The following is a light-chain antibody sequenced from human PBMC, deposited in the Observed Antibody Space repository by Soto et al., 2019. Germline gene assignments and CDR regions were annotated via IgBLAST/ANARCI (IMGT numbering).Light chain of an antibody. CDR1: QGINTY. V-gene: IGKV1-9*01. Sequence: DIQLTQSPSFLSASVGDRVTITCRASQGINTYLAWYQQSPGRAPKLLIFAASTLQSGVPSRFIGSGSGTEFTLKINSLQPEDFAIYYCQHLHSYPYTFGQGTKLEIK. CDR3: QHLHSYPYT. J-gene: IGKJ2*01. CDR2: AAS.